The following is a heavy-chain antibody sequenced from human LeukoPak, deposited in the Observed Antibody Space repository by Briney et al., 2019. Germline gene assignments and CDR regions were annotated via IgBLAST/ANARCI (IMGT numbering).Heavy chain of an antibody. CDR3: ASVVVTAISSHSDY. D-gene: IGHD2-21*02. CDR2: INLSRST. J-gene: IGHJ4*02. CDR1: GGSFSDYY. Sequence: PSETLSLTCAVYGGSFSDYYWSWIRQPPGKGLEWIGEINLSRSTNYNPSLKSRVTISLDTSKNQFSLKLSSVTAADTAVYCCASVVVTAISSHSDYWGQGTLVTVSS. V-gene: IGHV4-34*01.